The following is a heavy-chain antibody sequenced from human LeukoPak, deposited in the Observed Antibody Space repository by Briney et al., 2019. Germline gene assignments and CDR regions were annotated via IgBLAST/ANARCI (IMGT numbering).Heavy chain of an antibody. CDR1: GYTFTGYY. V-gene: IGHV1-2*02. Sequence: ASVKVSCKASGYTFTGYYMHWVRQAPGQGLEWMGWINPNSGDTNYAQKFQGRVTVTRDTSISTAYMELSRLKSDDTAVYYCASYDILSGYSPYGMDVWGQGTTVTVSS. D-gene: IGHD3-9*01. J-gene: IGHJ6*02. CDR3: ASYDILSGYSPYGMDV. CDR2: INPNSGDT.